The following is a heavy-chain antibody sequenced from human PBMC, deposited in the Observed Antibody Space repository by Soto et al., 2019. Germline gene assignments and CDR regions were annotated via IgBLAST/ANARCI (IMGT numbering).Heavy chain of an antibody. Sequence: QVQLLESGPGLVRPSQTLSLTCTVSGDSISSGGYYWTWIRQHPGEGLQWIAYIYASGNTYYNPSLRSRVSISAATSQNQFVLRFNSVTAADTALYFWARGSTYGDGGTQVWFDHWGQGVRVTVSS. CDR3: ARGSTYGDGGTQVWFDH. V-gene: IGHV4-31*03. CDR1: GDSISSGGYY. J-gene: IGHJ5*02. D-gene: IGHD2-8*01. CDR2: IYASGNT.